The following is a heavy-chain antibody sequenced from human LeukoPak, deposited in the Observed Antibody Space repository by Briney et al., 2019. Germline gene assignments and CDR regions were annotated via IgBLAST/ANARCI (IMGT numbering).Heavy chain of an antibody. CDR2: ISYDGSNK. Sequence: GGSLRLSCAASGFTFSSYGMHWVRQAPGKGLEWVAVISYDGSNKYYADSVKGRFTISRDNSKNTLYLQMNSLRAEDTAVYYCARVEGGDNGGKIDDWGQGTLVTVSS. CDR3: ARVEGGDNGGKIDD. J-gene: IGHJ4*02. D-gene: IGHD4/OR15-4a*01. V-gene: IGHV3-30*03. CDR1: GFTFSSYG.